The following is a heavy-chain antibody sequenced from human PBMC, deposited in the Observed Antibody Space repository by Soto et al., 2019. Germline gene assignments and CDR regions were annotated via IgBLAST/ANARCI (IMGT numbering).Heavy chain of an antibody. CDR1: GYTFTSNA. Sequence: ASVKVSCKASGYTFTSNAIHWVRQAPGQGLEWMGWIHAGNGETKYSQKFQGRVTITRNTSASTAYVELSSLTSEDTAVFYCARLGLERGYDFWSGYYTGLDSWGQGTLVTVSS. J-gene: IGHJ4*02. V-gene: IGHV1-3*01. D-gene: IGHD3-3*01. CDR3: ARLGLERGYDFWSGYYTGLDS. CDR2: IHAGNGET.